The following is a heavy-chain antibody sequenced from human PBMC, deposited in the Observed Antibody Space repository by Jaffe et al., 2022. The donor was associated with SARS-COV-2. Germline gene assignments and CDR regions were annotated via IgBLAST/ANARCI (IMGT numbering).Heavy chain of an antibody. D-gene: IGHD3-22*01. Sequence: EVQLVQSGAEVKKPGESLKISCKGSGYSFTSYWIGWVRQMPGKGLEWMGIIYPGDSDTRYSPSFQGQVTISADKSISTAYLQWSSLKASDTAMYYCARQALLSYDSSGYYCDYWGQGTLVTVSS. J-gene: IGHJ4*02. CDR2: IYPGDSDT. CDR1: GYSFTSYW. CDR3: ARQALLSYDSSGYYCDY. V-gene: IGHV5-51*01.